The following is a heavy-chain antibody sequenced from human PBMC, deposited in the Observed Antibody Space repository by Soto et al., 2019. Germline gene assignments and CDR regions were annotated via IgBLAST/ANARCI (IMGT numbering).Heavy chain of an antibody. CDR1: GGSISSSSYY. CDR3: ARLAAAGTIDY. J-gene: IGHJ4*02. Sequence: SETLSLTCTVSGGSISSSSYYWGWIRQPPGKGLEWIGSIYYSGSTYYNPSLKSRVTISVDTSKNQFSLKLSSVTAADTAVYYCARLAAAGTIDYWGQGTLVTVSS. CDR2: IYYSGST. V-gene: IGHV4-39*01. D-gene: IGHD6-13*01.